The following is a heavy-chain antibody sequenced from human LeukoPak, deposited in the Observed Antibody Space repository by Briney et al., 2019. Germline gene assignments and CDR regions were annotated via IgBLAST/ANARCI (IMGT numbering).Heavy chain of an antibody. D-gene: IGHD3-22*01. Sequence: ESSQTLSLTCTVSGGSISSGGYYWSWIRQPPGKGLEWIGEINHSGSTNYNPSLKSRVTISVDTSKNQFSLKLSSVTAADTAVYYCARDSDYYDSSGYFDYWGQGTLVTVSS. V-gene: IGHV4-30-2*01. CDR2: INHSGST. J-gene: IGHJ4*02. CDR3: ARDSDYYDSSGYFDY. CDR1: GGSISSGGYY.